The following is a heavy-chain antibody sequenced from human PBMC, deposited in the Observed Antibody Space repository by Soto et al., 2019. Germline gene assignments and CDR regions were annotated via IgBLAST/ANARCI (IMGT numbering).Heavy chain of an antibody. J-gene: IGHJ5*02. CDR2: IYCDDDK. V-gene: IGHV2-5*02. D-gene: IGHD3-16*01. CDR1: GFSLTTRGVG. Sequence: QITLKESGPTLVKPTQTLTLTCTFSGFSLTTRGVGVGWIRQPPGKALECLALIYCDDDKRYSPSLQSRLSSTKDTSKNQVVLTTTNVDPVDTATYYCAHIPNYYQYDWFDPWGQGTLVSVAS. CDR3: AHIPNYYQYDWFDP.